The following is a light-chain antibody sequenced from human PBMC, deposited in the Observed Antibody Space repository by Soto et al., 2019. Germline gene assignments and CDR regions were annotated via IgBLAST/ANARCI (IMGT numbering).Light chain of an antibody. V-gene: IGLV2-14*01. Sequence: QSALTQPASVSGSPGQSITISCTGTGSDIGAYKYVSWYQQHPGRAPKLMIFVVIYRPSGVSDPFSGSKSGNTASLTISGLQAEDEANYYCSSYTSSGTLVFGGGTKLTVL. J-gene: IGLJ2*01. CDR1: GSDIGAYKY. CDR3: SSYTSSGTLV. CDR2: VVI.